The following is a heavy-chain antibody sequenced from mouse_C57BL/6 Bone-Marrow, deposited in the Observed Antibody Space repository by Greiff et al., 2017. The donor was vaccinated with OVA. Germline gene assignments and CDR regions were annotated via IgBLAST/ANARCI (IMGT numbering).Heavy chain of an antibody. CDR2: IDPENGDT. J-gene: IGHJ3*01. D-gene: IGHD1-1*01. CDR1: GFNIKDDY. V-gene: IGHV14-4*01. CDR3: TTRDYYGSSSFAY. Sequence: EVKLEESGAELVRPGASVKLSCTASGFNIKDDYMHWVKQRPEQGLEWIGWIDPENGDTEYASKFQGKATITADTSSNTAYLQLSSLTSEDTAVYYGTTRDYYGSSSFAYWGQGTLVTVSA.